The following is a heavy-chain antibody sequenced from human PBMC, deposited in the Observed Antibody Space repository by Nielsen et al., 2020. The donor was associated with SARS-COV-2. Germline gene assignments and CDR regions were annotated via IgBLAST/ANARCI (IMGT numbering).Heavy chain of an antibody. CDR3: ATGAAAGTGNYYYGMDV. V-gene: IGHV3-9*01. J-gene: IGHJ6*02. Sequence: SLRLSCAASGSTFDDYAMHWVRQAPGKGLEWVSGISWNSGSIGYADSVKGRFTISRDNAKNSLYLQMNSLRAEDTALYYCATGAAAGTGNYYYGMDVWGQGTTVTVSS. D-gene: IGHD6-13*01. CDR1: GSTFDDYA. CDR2: ISWNSGSI.